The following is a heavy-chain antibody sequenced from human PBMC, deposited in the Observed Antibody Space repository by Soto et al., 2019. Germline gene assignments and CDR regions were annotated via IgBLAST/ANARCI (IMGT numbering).Heavy chain of an antibody. CDR2: ISLYSDGT. CDR3: ASVRTGTERWFGP. Sequence: ASVKVSCKTSGYTFSNYGITWVRQAPGQPLEWLGWISLYSDGTNYAQKFQGRVSMTTDTSTTTAYMELRSLRSDDTAVYYCASVRTGTERWFGPWGQGALVTVSS. V-gene: IGHV1-18*01. D-gene: IGHD1-7*01. CDR1: GYTFSNYG. J-gene: IGHJ5*02.